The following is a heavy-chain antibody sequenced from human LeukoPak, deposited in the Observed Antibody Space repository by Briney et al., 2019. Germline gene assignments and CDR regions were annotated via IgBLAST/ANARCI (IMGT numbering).Heavy chain of an antibody. Sequence: ASVKVSCKASGYTFTSYAMHWVRQAPGQRLEWMGWINAGNGNTKYSQKFQGRVTITRDTSASTAYMELSSLRSEDTAVYYCARAPFYGSGSYPLDYWGQGTLVTVSS. V-gene: IGHV1-3*01. CDR2: INAGNGNT. CDR3: ARAPFYGSGSYPLDY. J-gene: IGHJ4*02. D-gene: IGHD3-10*01. CDR1: GYTFTSYA.